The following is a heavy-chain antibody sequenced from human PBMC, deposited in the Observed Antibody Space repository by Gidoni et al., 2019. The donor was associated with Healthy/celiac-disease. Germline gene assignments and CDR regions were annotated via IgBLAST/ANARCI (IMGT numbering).Heavy chain of an antibody. CDR2: ISSSSSYI. J-gene: IGHJ4*02. CDR3: ARDGYGRRRYFDY. D-gene: IGHD1-1*01. CDR1: GVTFSSYS. V-gene: IGHV3-21*01. Sequence: EVQLVESGGGLVKPGGSLRLSCAASGVTFSSYSMNWVRQAPGKGLGWVSSISSSSSYIYYADSVKGRFTISRDNAKNSLYLQMNSLRAEDTAVYYCARDGYGRRRYFDYWGQGTLATVSS.